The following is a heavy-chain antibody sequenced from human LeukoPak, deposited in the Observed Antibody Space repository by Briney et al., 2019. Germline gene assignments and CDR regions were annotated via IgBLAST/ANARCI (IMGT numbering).Heavy chain of an antibody. CDR1: GGTFSSYA. Sequence: SVKVSCKASGGTFSSYAISWVRQAPGQGLEWMGGIIPIFGTANYAQKFQGRVTITTDESTSTAYMELSSLRSEDTAVYYCARPGSDSSGWYYFDYWGQGTLVTASS. V-gene: IGHV1-69*05. J-gene: IGHJ4*02. D-gene: IGHD6-19*01. CDR3: ARPGSDSSGWYYFDY. CDR2: IIPIFGTA.